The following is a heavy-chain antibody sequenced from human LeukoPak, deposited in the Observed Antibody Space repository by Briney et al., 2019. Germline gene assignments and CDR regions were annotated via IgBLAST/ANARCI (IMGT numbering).Heavy chain of an antibody. V-gene: IGHV4-59*08. CDR3: ARQGVDHSSGYPWDY. J-gene: IGHJ4*02. CDR1: GGSISSYY. CDR2: IYYSGST. D-gene: IGHD3-22*01. Sequence: PSETLSLTCTVSGGSISSYYWSWIRQPPGKGLEWIGYIYYSGSTNYNPSLKSRVTISVDTSKNQFSLKLSSVTAADTAVYYCARQGVDHSSGYPWDYWGQGTLVTVSS.